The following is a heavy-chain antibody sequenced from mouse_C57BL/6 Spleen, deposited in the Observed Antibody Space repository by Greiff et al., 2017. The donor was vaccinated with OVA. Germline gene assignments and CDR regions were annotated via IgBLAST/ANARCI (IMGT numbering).Heavy chain of an antibody. D-gene: IGHD2-4*01. CDR3: ARSGDRYDYDVGGDWYFDV. V-gene: IGHV1-4*01. CDR2: INPSSGYT. CDR1: GYTFTSYT. Sequence: QVQLQQSGADLARPGASVKMSCKASGYTFTSYTMHWVKQRPGQGLEWIGYINPSSGYTKYNQKFKDKATLTADKSSSTAYMQLSSLTSEDSAVDYCARSGDRYDYDVGGDWYFDVWGTGTTVTVSS. J-gene: IGHJ1*03.